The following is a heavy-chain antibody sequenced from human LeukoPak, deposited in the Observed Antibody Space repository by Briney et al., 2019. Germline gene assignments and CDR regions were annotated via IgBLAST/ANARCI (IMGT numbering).Heavy chain of an antibody. CDR2: IYYSGST. Sequence: SETLSLTCTVSGGSLSSYYWSWIRQPPGKGLEWIGYIYYSGSTNYNPSLKSRVTISVDTSKNQFSLKLSSVTAADTAVYYCARGHSKRFLHAPYYFDYWGQGTLVTVSS. V-gene: IGHV4-59*01. CDR1: GGSLSSYY. D-gene: IGHD4-11*01. J-gene: IGHJ4*02. CDR3: ARGHSKRFLHAPYYFDY.